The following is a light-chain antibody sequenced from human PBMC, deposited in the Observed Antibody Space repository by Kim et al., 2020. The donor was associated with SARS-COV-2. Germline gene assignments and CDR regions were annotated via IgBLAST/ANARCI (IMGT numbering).Light chain of an antibody. CDR1: NLGGIY. CDR3: QAWASSSVVF. Sequence: SYELTQPPSVSVSPGKTASITCWGDNLGGIYVRWYQQKSGQAPVLVIFHDTKRPSGIPERFSGSNSGNTATLTISGLEAMDEADYYCQAWASSSVVFFGG. J-gene: IGLJ2*01. V-gene: IGLV3-1*01. CDR2: HDT.